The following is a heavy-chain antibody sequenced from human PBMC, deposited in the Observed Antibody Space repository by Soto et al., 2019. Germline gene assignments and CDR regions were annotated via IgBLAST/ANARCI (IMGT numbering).Heavy chain of an antibody. V-gene: IGHV3-66*01. CDR2: IYSGGST. D-gene: IGHD1-1*01. CDR3: ARDGNGYFDY. Sequence: EVQLVESGGGLVQPGGSLRLSCAASGFTVSSNYMSWVRQTPGKGLEWVSVIYSGGSTYYADSVKGRFTISRENSKNTLYLQMNSLRAKDTAVYYCARDGNGYFDYWGQGTLVSVSS. J-gene: IGHJ4*02. CDR1: GFTVSSNY.